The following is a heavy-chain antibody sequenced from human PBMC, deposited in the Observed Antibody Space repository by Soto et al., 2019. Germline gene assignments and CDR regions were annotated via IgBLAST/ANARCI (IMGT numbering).Heavy chain of an antibody. V-gene: IGHV4-4*02. CDR2: VYHSGAI. D-gene: IGHD2-15*01. CDR1: SGSISSSNW. J-gene: IGHJ3*02. CDR3: ARVSAVEDASTRPRDDAFDI. Sequence: QVQLQESGPGLVEPSGTLSLTCAVSSGSISSSNWWSWVRQSPGKGLEWIGEVYHSGAINHNPSFASRVTLSVDKSNSLFSLKLRSVTAADTAVYYCARVSAVEDASTRPRDDAFDIWGQGTMVTVSS.